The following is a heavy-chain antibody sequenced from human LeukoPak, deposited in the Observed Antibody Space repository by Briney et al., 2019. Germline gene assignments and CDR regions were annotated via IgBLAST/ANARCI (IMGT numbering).Heavy chain of an antibody. CDR3: ARVVYYGSGREYYYYMDV. CDR2: ISSSGSTI. Sequence: PGGSLRLSCAASGLTFSSYEMNWVRQAPGKGLEWVSYISSSGSTIYYADSVKGRFTISRDNAKNSLYLQMNSLRAEDTAVYYCARVVYYGSGREYYYYMDVWGKGTTVTVSS. V-gene: IGHV3-48*03. J-gene: IGHJ6*03. CDR1: GLTFSSYE. D-gene: IGHD3-10*01.